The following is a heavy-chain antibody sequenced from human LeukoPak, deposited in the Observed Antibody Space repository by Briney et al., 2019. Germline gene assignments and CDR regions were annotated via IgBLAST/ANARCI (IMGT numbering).Heavy chain of an antibody. J-gene: IGHJ4*02. CDR1: GFTFSSYS. CDR3: AREQINCRGDCNDY. CDR2: ISSSSSTI. D-gene: IGHD2-21*02. V-gene: IGHV3-48*01. Sequence: GGSLRLSCAASGFTFSSYSMDWVRQAPGKGLEWVSYISSSSSTIYYADSVKGRFTISRDNAKNSLYLQMNSLKADDTAVYYCAREQINCRGDCNDYWGQGTLVTVSS.